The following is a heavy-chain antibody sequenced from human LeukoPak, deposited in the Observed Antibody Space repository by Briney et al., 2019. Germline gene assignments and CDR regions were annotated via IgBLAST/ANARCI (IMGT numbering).Heavy chain of an antibody. V-gene: IGHV3-11*04. CDR2: ISYTGSSI. CDR3: ARVTGYCSSSSCPGYYYSYYYMHV. J-gene: IGHJ6*03. CDR1: GFTFSDYY. D-gene: IGHD2-2*01. Sequence: TGGSLRLSRAASGFTFSDYYMSWIRQAPGKGLEWISYISYTGSSIFYADSVKGRFTISRDNAENSLYLQMNSLRAEDTAVYYCARVTGYCSSSSCPGYYYSYYYMHVWGKGTTVTVSS.